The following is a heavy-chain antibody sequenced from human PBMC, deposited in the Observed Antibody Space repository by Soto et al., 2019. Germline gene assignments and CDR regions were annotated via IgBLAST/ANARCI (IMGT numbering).Heavy chain of an antibody. J-gene: IGHJ5*02. D-gene: IGHD1-26*01. V-gene: IGHV3-11*06. CDR1: VFTLSDHY. CDR3: ARGDVGPTGWFDP. Sequence: WGSLRLSCAASVFTLSDHYMSWIRQAPGKGLEWVSYIDNSGSYTNYGDSVKGRFTISRDNAKNSLYLQMNSLRAEDTAVYYCARGDVGPTGWFDPWGQGTLVTVSS. CDR2: IDNSGSYT.